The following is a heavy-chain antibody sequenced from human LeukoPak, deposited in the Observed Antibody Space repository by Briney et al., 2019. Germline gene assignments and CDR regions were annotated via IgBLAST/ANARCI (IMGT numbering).Heavy chain of an antibody. Sequence: SETLSLTCDISGVSFGSNNYYWTWIRQSPGRGLEWIGYLSHSGSTNYNPSLKSRVAISVDTSKNQLSLKLSSVTAADTARYYCARAVGAVYWYFDPWGRGTLVTVSS. CDR3: ARAVGAVYWYFDP. J-gene: IGHJ2*01. D-gene: IGHD1-26*01. CDR2: LSHSGST. V-gene: IGHV4-61*01. CDR1: GVSFGSNNYY.